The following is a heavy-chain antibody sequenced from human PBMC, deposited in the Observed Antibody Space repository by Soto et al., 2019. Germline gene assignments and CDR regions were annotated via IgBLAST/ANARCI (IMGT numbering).Heavy chain of an antibody. Sequence: EVQLVESGGGLVQPGGPLELPCAAFGFTFSAYWLYWARPAPGKGLGWVSRINCGGSTKSYADSVKGRFTVSRDNAKKTLYLQMNSLREEDTAVYYCASVAAHYNGSYRTIDYWGQGTLVTVSS. CDR2: INCGGSTK. J-gene: IGHJ4*02. CDR3: ASVAAHYNGSYRTIDY. D-gene: IGHD1-26*01. CDR1: GFTFSAYW. V-gene: IGHV3-74*01.